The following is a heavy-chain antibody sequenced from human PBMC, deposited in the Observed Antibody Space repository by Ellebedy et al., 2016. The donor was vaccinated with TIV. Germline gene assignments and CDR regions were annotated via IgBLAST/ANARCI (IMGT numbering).Heavy chain of an antibody. CDR2: IIPIFGTA. CDR1: GGTFSSYA. J-gene: IGHJ6*02. D-gene: IGHD6-19*01. V-gene: IGHV1-69*13. CDR3: ARARGWENPYYYYYGMDV. Sequence: SVKVSXXASGGTFSSYAISWVRQAPGQGLEWMGGIIPIFGTANYAQKFQGRVTITADESTSTAYMELSSLRSEDTAVYYCARARGWENPYYYYYGMDVWGQGTTVTVSS.